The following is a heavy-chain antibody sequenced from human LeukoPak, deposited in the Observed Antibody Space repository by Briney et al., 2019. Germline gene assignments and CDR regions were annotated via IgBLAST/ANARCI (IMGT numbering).Heavy chain of an antibody. V-gene: IGHV3-23*01. D-gene: IGHD4-23*01. Sequence: GGSLSLSCAASGFTFSSYAMSWVRQAPGKGLEWVSANSCCGGSTYYADSVKGRFTISRDNSKNTLYLQMNSLRAEDAAVYYCTKDLSHYGGNSDDAFDIWGQGTMVTVSS. CDR1: GFTFSSYA. J-gene: IGHJ3*02. CDR3: TKDLSHYGGNSDDAFDI. CDR2: NSCCGGST.